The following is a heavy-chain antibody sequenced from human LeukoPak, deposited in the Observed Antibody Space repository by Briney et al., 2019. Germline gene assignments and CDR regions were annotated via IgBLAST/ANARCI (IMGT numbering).Heavy chain of an antibody. CDR2: IKQDGSEK. Sequence: PGGSLRLSCAASGFTFSSYWMSWVRQAPGKELEWVANIKQDGSEKYYVDSVKGRFTISRDNAKNSLYLQMNSLRAEDTAVYYCARVDGSGSYYIYYYYYMDVWGKGTTVTVSS. J-gene: IGHJ6*03. V-gene: IGHV3-7*01. CDR1: GFTFSSYW. D-gene: IGHD3-10*01. CDR3: ARVDGSGSYYIYYYYYMDV.